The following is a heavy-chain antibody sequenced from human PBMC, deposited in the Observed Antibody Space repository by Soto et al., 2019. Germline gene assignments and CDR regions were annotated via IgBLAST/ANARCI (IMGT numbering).Heavy chain of an antibody. D-gene: IGHD5-12*01. Sequence: SETLSLPCTLSGDSIRGNYWTWIRQPPGKGLELIGYIYYSGSTRYNPSLKSRVTISVDMSKNQFSLKLSSVIAADTAVYYCARAYGGFDNGLDVWGQGTAVTVS. V-gene: IGHV4-59*01. J-gene: IGHJ6*02. CDR1: GDSIRGNY. CDR2: IYYSGST. CDR3: ARAYGGFDNGLDV.